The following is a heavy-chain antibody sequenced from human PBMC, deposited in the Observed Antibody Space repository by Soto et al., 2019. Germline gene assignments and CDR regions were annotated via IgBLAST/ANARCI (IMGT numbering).Heavy chain of an antibody. CDR1: GFTFSSYG. D-gene: IGHD6-13*01. V-gene: IGHV3-30*18. Sequence: GGSLRLSCAASGFTFSSYGMHWVRQAPGKGLEWVAVISYDGSNKYYADSVKGRFTISRDNSKNTLYLQMNSLRAEDTAVYYCAKDRYYSSSWYPPYFDYWGQGTLVTVSS. CDR3: AKDRYYSSSWYPPYFDY. CDR2: ISYDGSNK. J-gene: IGHJ4*02.